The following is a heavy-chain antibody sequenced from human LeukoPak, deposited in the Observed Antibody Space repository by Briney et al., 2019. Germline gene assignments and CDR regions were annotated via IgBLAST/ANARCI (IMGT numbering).Heavy chain of an antibody. CDR3: VGTNYYDSSGFDY. CDR1: GGSISSGGYY. CDR2: IYYSGST. V-gene: IGHV4-31*03. J-gene: IGHJ4*02. Sequence: SETLSLTCTVSGGSISSGGYYWSWIRQHPGKGLEWIGYIYYSGSTYYNPSLKSRVTISVDTSKNQFSLKLSSVTAADTAVYYCVGTNYYDSSGFDYWGQGILVTVSS. D-gene: IGHD3-22*01.